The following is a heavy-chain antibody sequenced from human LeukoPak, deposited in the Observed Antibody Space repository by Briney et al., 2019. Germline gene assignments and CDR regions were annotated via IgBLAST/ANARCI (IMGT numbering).Heavy chain of an antibody. CDR2: IKQDGSEK. D-gene: IGHD1-20*01. Sequence: SGGSLRLSCAASGFTFSSYWMSWVRQAPGKGLEWVANIKQDGSEKYYVDSVKGRFTISRDNAENSLYLQMNSLRAEDTAVYYCARVTHNWNDENWFDPWGQGTLVTVSS. V-gene: IGHV3-7*01. J-gene: IGHJ5*02. CDR3: ARVTHNWNDENWFDP. CDR1: GFTFSSYW.